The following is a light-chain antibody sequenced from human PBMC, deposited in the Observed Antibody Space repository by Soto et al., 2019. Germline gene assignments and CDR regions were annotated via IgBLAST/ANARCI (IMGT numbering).Light chain of an antibody. CDR3: QQYGSSPRT. J-gene: IGKJ1*01. V-gene: IGKV3-20*01. CDR1: QSVSSNY. CDR2: GAF. Sequence: VLTQSPVTLSFSPGERATFSCRASQSVSSNYLAWYQQKPGQAPRLLIYGAFKRATGIPDRFSGSGSGTDFTLTISRMEPEDFAVYYCQQYGSSPRTFGQGTKVDIK.